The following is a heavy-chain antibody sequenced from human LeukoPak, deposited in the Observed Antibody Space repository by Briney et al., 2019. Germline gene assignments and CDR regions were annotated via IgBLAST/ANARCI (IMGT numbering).Heavy chain of an antibody. J-gene: IGHJ6*02. CDR1: GFTFSCYS. Sequence: PGGSLRLSCAASGFTFSCYSMNWVRQAPGKGLEWVSSISSSSSYIYYADSVKGRFTISRDNAKNSPYLQMNSLRAEDTAVYYCARVGGDSSGYYLYYYGMDVWGQGTTVTVSS. CDR3: ARVGGDSSGYYLYYYGMDV. D-gene: IGHD3-22*01. V-gene: IGHV3-21*01. CDR2: ISSSSSYI.